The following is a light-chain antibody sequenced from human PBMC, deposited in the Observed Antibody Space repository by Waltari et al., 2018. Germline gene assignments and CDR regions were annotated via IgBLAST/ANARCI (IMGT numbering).Light chain of an antibody. CDR2: GAR. V-gene: IGLV2-23*01. Sequence: QSALTQPASVSGSPGQSISISCIGTSRDVGPYNLVSWYQHHPGKAPKLIVFGARKRPSGVSNPFSGSKAANTASLIISGLQADDEADYYCCSYAGSGSWVFGGGTKVTVI. J-gene: IGLJ3*02. CDR1: SRDVGPYNL. CDR3: CSYAGSGSWV.